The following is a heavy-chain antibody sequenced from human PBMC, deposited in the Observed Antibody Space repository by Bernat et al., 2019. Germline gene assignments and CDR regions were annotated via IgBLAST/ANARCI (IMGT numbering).Heavy chain of an antibody. Sequence: QVQLVESGGGVVQPGRSLRLSCAASGFILSSYGMSWIRQAPGKGLEWVAVVWHDGNKKWYADSVKGRFTISRDNSKNTVSLQMNSLRAEDTAVYHCARGVYGMDVWGQGTTVTVSS. V-gene: IGHV3-33*01. CDR1: GFILSSYG. J-gene: IGHJ6*02. D-gene: IGHD3-3*01. CDR2: VWHDGNKK. CDR3: ARGVYGMDV.